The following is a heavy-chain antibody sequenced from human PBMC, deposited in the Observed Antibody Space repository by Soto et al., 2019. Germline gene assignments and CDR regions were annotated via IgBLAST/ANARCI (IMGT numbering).Heavy chain of an antibody. CDR1: GFTFSSYA. CDR2: ISGSGGST. J-gene: IGHJ5*02. V-gene: IGHV3-23*01. D-gene: IGHD5-12*01. Sequence: GESLKISCAASGFTFSSYAMSWVRQAPGKGLEWVSAISGSGGSTYYADSVKGRFTISRDNSKNTLYLQMNSLRAEDTAVYYCAKDRRSGYDWYWFDPWGQGTLVTVSS. CDR3: AKDRRSGYDWYWFDP.